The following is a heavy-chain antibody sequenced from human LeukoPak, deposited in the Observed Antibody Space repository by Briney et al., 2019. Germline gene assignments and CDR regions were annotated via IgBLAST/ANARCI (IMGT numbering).Heavy chain of an antibody. J-gene: IGHJ6*03. Sequence: ASVKVSCKASGYTFTGYYMHWVRQAPGQGLEWMGWINPNSGGTNYAQKFQGRVTMTRDTSISTAYMELSRLRSGDTAVYYCARGSGGGSYYGYYYYMDVWGKGTTVTVSS. CDR1: GYTFTGYY. V-gene: IGHV1-2*02. D-gene: IGHD1-26*01. CDR3: ARGSGGGSYYGYYYYMDV. CDR2: INPNSGGT.